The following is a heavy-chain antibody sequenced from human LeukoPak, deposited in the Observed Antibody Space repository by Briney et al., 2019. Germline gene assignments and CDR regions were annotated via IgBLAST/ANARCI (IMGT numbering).Heavy chain of an antibody. V-gene: IGHV4-39*01. CDR1: GGSISSSSYF. CDR2: IYSSGTI. J-gene: IGHJ6*02. Sequence: SSETLSLTCTVSGGSISSSSYFWGWIRQPPGKGLEWIGSIYSSGTIYYNPSLKSRVTTSVDTSKNQFSLKLSSVTAADTAVYYCATQHYYFYGMDVWGQGTTVTVSS. CDR3: ATQHYYFYGMDV.